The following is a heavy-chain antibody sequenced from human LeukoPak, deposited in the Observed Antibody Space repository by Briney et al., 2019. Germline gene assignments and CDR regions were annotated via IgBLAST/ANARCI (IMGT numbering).Heavy chain of an antibody. J-gene: IGHJ4*02. D-gene: IGHD5-18*01. CDR3: AKGGYSYGYEDVFDY. CDR2: ISGSGGST. Sequence: GESLRLSCAASGFTFSSYGMSWVRQAPGKGLEWVSAISGSGGSTYYADSVKGRFTISRDNSKNTLYLQMNSLRAEDTAVYYCAKGGYSYGYEDVFDYWGQGTLVTVSS. CDR1: GFTFSSYG. V-gene: IGHV3-23*01.